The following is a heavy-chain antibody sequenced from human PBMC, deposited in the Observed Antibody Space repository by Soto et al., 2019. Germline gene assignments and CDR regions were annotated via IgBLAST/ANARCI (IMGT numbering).Heavy chain of an antibody. CDR1: GGSFSGYY. CDR2: INHSGRT. CDR3: ARADRRGRPIGDYAVLFDY. D-gene: IGHD4-17*01. Sequence: QVQLQQWGAGLLKPSETLSLTCAVYGGSFSGYYWSWIRQPPGKGLEWIGEINHSGRTNYNPSLKSLVTVSVDTSKNQFTLKLSSVAAADTAVYYSARADRRGRPIGDYAVLFDYWGQGTLVTVSS. V-gene: IGHV4-34*01. J-gene: IGHJ4*02.